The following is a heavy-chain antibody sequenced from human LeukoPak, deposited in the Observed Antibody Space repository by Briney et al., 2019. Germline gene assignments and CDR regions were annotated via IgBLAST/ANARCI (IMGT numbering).Heavy chain of an antibody. CDR1: GFTFSSYE. J-gene: IGHJ4*02. D-gene: IGHD5-18*01. V-gene: IGHV3-48*03. CDR3: ARDPGYSYGLDY. CDR2: ISSSGSTI. Sequence: GGSLRLSCAASGFTFSSYEMNWVRQAAGKGLEWVSYISSSGSTIYYADSVKGRFTISRDNSKNTLYLQMNSLRADDTAVYYCARDPGYSYGLDYWGQGTLVTVSS.